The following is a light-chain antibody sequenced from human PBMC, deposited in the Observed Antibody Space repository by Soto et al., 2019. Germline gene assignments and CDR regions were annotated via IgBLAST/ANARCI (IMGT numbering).Light chain of an antibody. J-gene: IGKJ4*01. CDR3: QQYGSSPLT. V-gene: IGKV3-20*01. CDR1: QSVSTNY. CDR2: EAS. Sequence: EIVLTQSPGTLSLSPGQRATLSCRASQSVSTNYLVWYQQKPGQAPRLLIYEASNRATGIPDRFSGSGSGTDFTLTISRLEPEDFAVYYCQQYGSSPLTFGGGTKVEIK.